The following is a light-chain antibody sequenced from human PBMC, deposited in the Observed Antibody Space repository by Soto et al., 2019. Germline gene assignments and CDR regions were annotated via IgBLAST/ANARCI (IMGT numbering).Light chain of an antibody. Sequence: QSALTQPASVSGSPGQSITISCTGTSRDVGAYDYVSWYQQRPGKVPKLMIYDVSNRPSGVSSRFSGSKSGNTASLTISGLQAEDEADYYFSSYTSALTVLFGGGTKVTVL. V-gene: IGLV2-14*01. J-gene: IGLJ2*01. CDR1: SRDVGAYDY. CDR2: DVS. CDR3: SSYTSALTVL.